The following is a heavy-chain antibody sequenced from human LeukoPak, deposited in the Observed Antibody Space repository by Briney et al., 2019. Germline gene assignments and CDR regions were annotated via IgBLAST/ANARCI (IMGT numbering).Heavy chain of an antibody. J-gene: IGHJ6*02. CDR3: ARGTESLYYYGMDV. Sequence: TGGSLRLSCAASGFTFSTYSMSWVRQAPGKGLEWVANIKKDGSEKHYVDSVKGRFAISRDNAKTSVYLQMNSLRVEDTAVYYCARGTESLYYYGMDVWGQGTTVTVSS. V-gene: IGHV3-7*02. D-gene: IGHD3/OR15-3a*01. CDR1: GFTFSTYS. CDR2: IKKDGSEK.